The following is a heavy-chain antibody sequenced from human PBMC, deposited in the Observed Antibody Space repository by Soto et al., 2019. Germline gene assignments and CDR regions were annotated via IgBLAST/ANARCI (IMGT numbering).Heavy chain of an antibody. CDR1: GGSISSYC. V-gene: IGHV4-59*01. CDR3: ERAKSRGYSGYDWDT. J-gene: IGHJ5*02. Sequence: SETLSLTXTVSGGSISSYCWCWIRQPPGKGLEWLGYIYYSGSTNYNPSLKSRVTISVDTSKNQFSLKLSSVTAADTAVYYCERAKSRGYSGYDWDTWGQGTLVTVSS. D-gene: IGHD5-12*01. CDR2: IYYSGST.